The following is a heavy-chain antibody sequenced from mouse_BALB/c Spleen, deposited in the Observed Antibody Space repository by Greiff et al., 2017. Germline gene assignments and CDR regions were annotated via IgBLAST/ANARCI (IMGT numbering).Heavy chain of an antibody. Sequence: EVKLMESGGGLVKPGGSLKLSCAASGFTFSSYAMSWVRQTPEKRLEWVASISSGGSTYYPDSVKGRFTISRDNARNILYLQMSSLRSEDTAMYYCARKGDGLYYAMDYWGQGTSVTVSS. CDR3: ARKGDGLYYAMDY. CDR2: ISSGGST. J-gene: IGHJ4*01. D-gene: IGHD2-3*01. CDR1: GFTFSSYA. V-gene: IGHV5-6-5*01.